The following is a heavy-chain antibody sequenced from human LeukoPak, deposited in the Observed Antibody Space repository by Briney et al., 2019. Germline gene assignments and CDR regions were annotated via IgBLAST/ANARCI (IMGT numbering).Heavy chain of an antibody. Sequence: GGSLRLSCAASGFTFSSYGMHWVRQAPGKGLEWVSAISGSGSSTYYADSVKGRFTISRDNSKNTLYLQMNSLRAEDTAVYYCATRRIAAAGAFDYWSQGTLVTVSS. V-gene: IGHV3-23*01. CDR1: GFTFSSYG. CDR2: ISGSGSST. J-gene: IGHJ4*02. CDR3: ATRRIAAAGAFDY. D-gene: IGHD6-13*01.